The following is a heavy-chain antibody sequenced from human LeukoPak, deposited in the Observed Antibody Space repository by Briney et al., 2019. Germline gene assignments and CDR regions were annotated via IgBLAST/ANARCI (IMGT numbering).Heavy chain of an antibody. CDR1: GGYISRYL. V-gene: IGHV4-59*08. CDR3: ARQTYYDRGGYPFDQ. CDR2: FYYGGSS. Sequence: SETLSLTCAVSGGYISRYLWSWIRQPPGRGLEWIGYFYYGGSSKYNPSLKSRVTMSADTSKNQFSLKLSSVTAADTAMYYCARQTYYDRGGYPFDQWGQGTLVTVSS. J-gene: IGHJ4*02. D-gene: IGHD3-22*01.